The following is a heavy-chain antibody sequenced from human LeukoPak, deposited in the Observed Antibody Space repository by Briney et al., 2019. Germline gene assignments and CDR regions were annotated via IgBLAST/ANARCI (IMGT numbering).Heavy chain of an antibody. CDR1: GGSISSGGYY. CDR3: ARPMFRGVVIPYFDS. CDR2: IYHSGST. Sequence: SQTLSLTCTVSGGSISSGGYYWSWIRQPPGKGLEWIGYIYHSGSTYYNPSLKSRVTISVDRSKNQFSLKLSSVTAADTAVYYCARPMFRGVVIPYFDSWGQGTLVTVSS. V-gene: IGHV4-30-2*01. D-gene: IGHD3-10*01. J-gene: IGHJ4*02.